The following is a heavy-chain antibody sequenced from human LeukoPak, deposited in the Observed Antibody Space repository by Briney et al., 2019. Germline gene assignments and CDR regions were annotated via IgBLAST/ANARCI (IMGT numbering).Heavy chain of an antibody. CDR2: IYTSGST. CDR3: ARGVVITRTDAFDI. J-gene: IGHJ3*02. CDR1: GGSISSYY. D-gene: IGHD3-22*01. Sequence: SETLSLTCTVSGGSISSYYWSWIRQPAGKGLEWIGRIYTSGSTNYNPSLKSRVTMSVDTSKNQFSLKLSSVTAADTAVYYCARGVVITRTDAFDIWGQGTMVTVSS. V-gene: IGHV4-4*07.